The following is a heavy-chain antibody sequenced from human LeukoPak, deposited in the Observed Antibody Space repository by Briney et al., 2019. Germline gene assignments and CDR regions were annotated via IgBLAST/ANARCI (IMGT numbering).Heavy chain of an antibody. CDR3: VRHTGSAWFLFDN. CDR2: IYPGDSDT. D-gene: IGHD6-19*01. J-gene: IGHJ4*02. CDR1: GYSFSSYW. Sequence: GESLKISCKGSGYSFSSYWIGWVRQMPGKGLEWMGIIYPGDSDTRYSPSFQGQVTFSADKSISTAYLQWSSLKASDTAMYYCVRHTGSAWFLFDNWGQGTLISVSS. V-gene: IGHV5-51*01.